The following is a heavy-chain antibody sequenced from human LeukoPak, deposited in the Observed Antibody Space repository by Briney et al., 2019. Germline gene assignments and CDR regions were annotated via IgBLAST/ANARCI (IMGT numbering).Heavy chain of an antibody. J-gene: IGHJ3*02. Sequence: GGSLRLSCAASGFTFSSYSMNWVRQAPGKGLEWVSGISWNSGSIGYADSVKGRFTISRDNAKNSLYLQMNSLRAEDTALYYCANSGYSSGWGAFDIWGQGTMVTVSS. CDR1: GFTFSSYS. CDR2: ISWNSGSI. D-gene: IGHD6-19*01. CDR3: ANSGYSSGWGAFDI. V-gene: IGHV3-9*01.